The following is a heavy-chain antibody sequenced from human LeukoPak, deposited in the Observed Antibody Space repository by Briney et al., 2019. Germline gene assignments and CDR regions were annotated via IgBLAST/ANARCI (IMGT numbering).Heavy chain of an antibody. CDR2: IKQDGSEK. CDR1: GFTFSSYA. V-gene: IGHV3-7*01. D-gene: IGHD2/OR15-2a*01. CDR3: ARRSMRRYYYYMDV. J-gene: IGHJ6*03. Sequence: GGSLRLSCAASGFTFSSYAMSWVRQAPGKGLEWVANIKQDGSEKYYVDSVKGRFTISRDNAKNSLYLQMNSLRAEDTAVYYCARRSMRRYYYYMDVWGKGTTVTISS.